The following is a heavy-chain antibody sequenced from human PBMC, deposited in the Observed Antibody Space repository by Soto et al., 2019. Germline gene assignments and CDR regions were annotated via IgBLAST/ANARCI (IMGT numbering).Heavy chain of an antibody. Sequence: SETLSLTCSVSGGSISGSYWSWIRQSPGKGLEWVGYVYYTGSTNYSPSLRSRVSISVDTSKNEFSLRLSSVTAADTAVYFCARSVAVPGAHIDYWGQGTQVTVSS. CDR1: GGSISGSY. V-gene: IGHV4-59*01. CDR3: ARSVAVPGAHIDY. CDR2: VYYTGST. D-gene: IGHD6-19*01. J-gene: IGHJ4*02.